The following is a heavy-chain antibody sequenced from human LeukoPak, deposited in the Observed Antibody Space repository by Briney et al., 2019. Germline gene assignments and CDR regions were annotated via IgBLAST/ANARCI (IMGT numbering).Heavy chain of an antibody. V-gene: IGHV4-39*07. D-gene: IGHD3-22*01. Sequence: SETLSLTCTVSGGSISSSSYYWGWIRQPPGKGLEWIGSIYYSGSTYYNPSLKSRVTISVDTSKNQFSLKLSSVTAADTAVYYCAREVVVITTDYFDYWGQGTLVTVSS. CDR1: GGSISSSSYY. CDR2: IYYSGST. CDR3: AREVVVITTDYFDY. J-gene: IGHJ4*02.